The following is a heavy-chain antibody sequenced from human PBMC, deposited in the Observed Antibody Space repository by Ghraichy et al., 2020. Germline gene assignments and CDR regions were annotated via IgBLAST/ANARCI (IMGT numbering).Heavy chain of an antibody. Sequence: LSLTCAASGFTVSSNYMTWVRQAPGKGLECVSVIFSGGATSYVDSVKGRFTISRDGSKNTLYLQMNSLRPEDTGVYYCATSPSVGYWGQGTLLTVSS. J-gene: IGHJ4*02. D-gene: IGHD4-23*01. CDR2: IFSGGAT. CDR3: ATSPSVGY. CDR1: GFTVSSNY. V-gene: IGHV3-66*01.